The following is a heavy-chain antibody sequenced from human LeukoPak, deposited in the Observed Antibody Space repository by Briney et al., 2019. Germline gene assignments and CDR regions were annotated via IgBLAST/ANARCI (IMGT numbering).Heavy chain of an antibody. Sequence: TASETLSLTCTVSGGSISSYYWSWLRQPPGKRLEWIGYIYYSGSTNYNPSLKSRVTISVDTSKNQFSLKLSSVTAADTAVYYCARGEYSYGPYYMDVWGKGTTVTVSS. CDR1: GGSISSYY. V-gene: IGHV4-59*01. CDR2: IYYSGST. J-gene: IGHJ6*03. D-gene: IGHD5-18*01. CDR3: ARGEYSYGPYYMDV.